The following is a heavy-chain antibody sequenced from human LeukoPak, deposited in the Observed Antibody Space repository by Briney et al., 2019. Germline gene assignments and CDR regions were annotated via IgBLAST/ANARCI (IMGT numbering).Heavy chain of an antibody. V-gene: IGHV1-46*01. J-gene: IGHJ4*02. CDR2: INPSGSGK. CDR3: ASCITGYSSGWYRCYFDY. Sequence: ASVKVSCKASGYTFTSYYMHWVRQAPGQGLEWMGIINPSGSGKSYAQKFQGRVTITADKSTSTAYMELSSLRSEDTAVYYCASCITGYSSGWYRCYFDYWGQGTLVTVSS. D-gene: IGHD6-19*01. CDR1: GYTFTSYY.